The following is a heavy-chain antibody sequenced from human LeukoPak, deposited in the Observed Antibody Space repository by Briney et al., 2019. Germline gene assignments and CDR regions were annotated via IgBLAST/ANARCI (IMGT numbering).Heavy chain of an antibody. D-gene: IGHD1-26*01. CDR2: ISAYNGNT. CDR3: ARAAPFGGSYFNYYYYYMDV. Sequence: ASVTVSCKASGYTFTSYGISWVRQAPGQGLEWMGWISAYNGNTNYAQKLQGRVTMTTDTSTSTAYMELRSLRSDDTAVYYCARAAPFGGSYFNYYYYYMDVWGKGTTVTVSS. J-gene: IGHJ6*03. V-gene: IGHV1-18*01. CDR1: GYTFTSYG.